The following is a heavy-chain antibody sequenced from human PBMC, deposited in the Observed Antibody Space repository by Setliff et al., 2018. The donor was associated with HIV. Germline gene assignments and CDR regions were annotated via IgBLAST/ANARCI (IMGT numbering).Heavy chain of an antibody. J-gene: IGHJ3*02. CDR3: AKGPNFEDAFDI. Sequence: RASVKVSCKASGGTFSNYAFSWARQAPGQGLEWMGGLIPIVDITKSTQKFRDRVTFTADESTKTAQMELSGLTFEDTAVYYCAKGPNFEDAFDIWGQGTVVTVSS. V-gene: IGHV1-69*10. D-gene: IGHD2-8*01. CDR1: GGTFSNYA. CDR2: LIPIVDIT.